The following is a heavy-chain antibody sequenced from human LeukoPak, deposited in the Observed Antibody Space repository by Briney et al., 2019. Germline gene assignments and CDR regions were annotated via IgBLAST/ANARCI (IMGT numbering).Heavy chain of an antibody. CDR3: AREVLAGSWFDP. V-gene: IGHV3-30-3*01. J-gene: IGHJ5*02. D-gene: IGHD3-9*01. Sequence: PGGSLRLSCAASGFIFSTYAMHWVRQAPGKGLEWVAVISYEGSNKYYADSVKGQFTVSRDNSKNTLFLQMNSLRAEDTAVYYCAREVLAGSWFDPWGRGTLVTVSS. CDR1: GFIFSTYA. CDR2: ISYEGSNK.